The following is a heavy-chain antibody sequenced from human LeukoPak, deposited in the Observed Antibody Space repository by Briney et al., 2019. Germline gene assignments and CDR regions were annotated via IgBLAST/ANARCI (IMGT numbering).Heavy chain of an antibody. Sequence: PGGSLRLSCAASGFTFSTYWMSWVRQAPGKGLEWVANIKQDGSDKFYADSMKGRFTISRDNAKNWVYLQMDSLRVEDTAVYYCTRDYRGKDVWGRGTTVTVSS. V-gene: IGHV3-7*01. CDR3: TRDYRGKDV. CDR2: IKQDGSDK. CDR1: GFTFSTYW. D-gene: IGHD3-16*02. J-gene: IGHJ6*02.